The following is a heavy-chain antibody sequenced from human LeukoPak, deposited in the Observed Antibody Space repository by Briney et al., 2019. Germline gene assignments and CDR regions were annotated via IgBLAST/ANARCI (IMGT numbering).Heavy chain of an antibody. Sequence: GESLKISCKVSGYTFTTYWIGWVRQMPGKGLERMGIIHPGDSDTTYSPSFQGQVTISADKSISTAYLQWNSLKASDTAMYFCARRRSSTLIDYWGQGILVTVSS. D-gene: IGHD3-10*01. CDR1: GYTFTTYW. CDR3: ARRRSSTLIDY. V-gene: IGHV5-51*01. CDR2: IHPGDSDT. J-gene: IGHJ4*02.